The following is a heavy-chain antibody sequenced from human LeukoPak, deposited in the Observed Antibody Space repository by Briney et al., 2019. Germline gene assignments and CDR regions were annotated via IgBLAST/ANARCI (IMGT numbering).Heavy chain of an antibody. Sequence: GGSLRLSCAASGFTFSSYAMSWVRQAPGKGLEWVSSIFGSGIDTQYADSVKGRFTISRDNSKNTLYLEVNSLRPEDTAIYYCAKDLISPRSVGSSEKLDYWGQGTLVTVSS. CDR2: IFGSGIDT. CDR1: GFTFSSYA. D-gene: IGHD3-10*01. J-gene: IGHJ4*02. V-gene: IGHV3-23*01. CDR3: AKDLISPRSVGSSEKLDY.